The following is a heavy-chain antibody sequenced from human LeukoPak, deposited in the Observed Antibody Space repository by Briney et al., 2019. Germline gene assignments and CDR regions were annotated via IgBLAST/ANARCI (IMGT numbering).Heavy chain of an antibody. D-gene: IGHD3-22*01. CDR2: ISYDGSNK. J-gene: IGHJ3*02. CDR1: GFTFSSYA. CDR3: AKGGAYYYDSSGYFSI. V-gene: IGHV3-30-3*01. Sequence: GGSLRLSCTASGFTFSSYAMHWVRQAPGKGLEWVAVISYDGSNKYYADSVKGRFTISRDNSKNTLYLQMNSLRAEDTAAYYCAKGGAYYYDSSGYFSIWGQGTMVTVSS.